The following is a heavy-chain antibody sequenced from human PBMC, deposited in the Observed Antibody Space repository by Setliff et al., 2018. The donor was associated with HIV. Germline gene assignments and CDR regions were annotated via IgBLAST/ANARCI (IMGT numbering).Heavy chain of an antibody. CDR2: ISYRGNT. V-gene: IGHV4-4*07. J-gene: IGHJ4*02. CDR3: ARHSPSDY. Sequence: PSETLSLTCTVSGDSINGYAWSWIRQPAGQGLEWIGRISYRGNTNYNPALKSRLAISLGTSRNQFFLRLTSVTAADTAVYYCARHSPSDYWGQGTLVTVSS. CDR1: GDSINGYA.